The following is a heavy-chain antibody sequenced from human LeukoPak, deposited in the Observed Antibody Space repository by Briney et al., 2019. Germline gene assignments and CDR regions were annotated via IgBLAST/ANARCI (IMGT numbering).Heavy chain of an antibody. V-gene: IGHV1-2*02. J-gene: IGHJ5*01. Sequence: ASVKVSCKASGYSFTAYYMHWVRQAPGQGLEWMGWINPNSGDTNYAQKFQGSVTMTRDTSISTVYMELSRLRSDDTAVYYCARASGSYWWFDSWGQGTLVTVSS. D-gene: IGHD1-26*01. CDR2: INPNSGDT. CDR3: ARASGSYWWFDS. CDR1: GYSFTAYY.